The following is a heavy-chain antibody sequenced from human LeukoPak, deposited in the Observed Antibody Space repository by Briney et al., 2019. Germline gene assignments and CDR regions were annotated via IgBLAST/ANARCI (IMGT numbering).Heavy chain of an antibody. Sequence: SETLSLTCTVSGGSISSGDYYWSWIRQPPGKGLEWIGYIYYSGSTYYNPSLKSRVTISVDTSKNQFSLKLSSVTAADTAVYYCARVSKVVPAAHLFDYWGQGTLVTVSS. CDR3: ARVSKVVPAAHLFDY. D-gene: IGHD2-2*01. J-gene: IGHJ4*02. CDR1: GGSISSGDYY. CDR2: IYYSGST. V-gene: IGHV4-30-4*08.